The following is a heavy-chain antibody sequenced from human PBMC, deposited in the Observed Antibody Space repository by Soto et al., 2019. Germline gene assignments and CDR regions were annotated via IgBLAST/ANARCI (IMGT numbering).Heavy chain of an antibody. CDR3: AKVSQRVGATSDY. CDR1: GFTFSSYA. J-gene: IGHJ4*02. CDR2: ISGSGGST. V-gene: IGHV3-23*01. D-gene: IGHD1-26*01. Sequence: GGSLRLSCAPSGFTFSSYAMSWVRPAPRRGLEWVSAISGSGGSTYYADSVKGRFTISRDNSKNTLYLQMNSLRAEDTSVYYCAKVSQRVGATSDYWGQGTLVTVSS.